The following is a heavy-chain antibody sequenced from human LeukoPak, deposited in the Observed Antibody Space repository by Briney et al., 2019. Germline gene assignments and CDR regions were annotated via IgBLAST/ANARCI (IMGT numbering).Heavy chain of an antibody. Sequence: SETLSLTCVVSGGSISSGGYSWSWIRQPPGKGLEWIGYIYHSGNIYNNPSLRSRVTISVDRSKNQFSLMLNSVTAADTAVYYCARTTTTVTSTIDAFDIWGRGTMVAVSS. CDR2: IYHSGNI. D-gene: IGHD4-17*01. CDR3: ARTTTTVTSTIDAFDI. V-gene: IGHV4-30-2*01. CDR1: GGSISSGGYS. J-gene: IGHJ3*02.